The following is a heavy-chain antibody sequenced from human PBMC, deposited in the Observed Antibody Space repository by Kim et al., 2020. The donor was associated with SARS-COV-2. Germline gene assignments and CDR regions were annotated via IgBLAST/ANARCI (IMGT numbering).Heavy chain of an antibody. CDR1: GGSFSGYY. V-gene: IGHV4-34*01. CDR3: ARCGGVLLFYYYYGMDV. J-gene: IGHJ6*02. D-gene: IGHD2-15*01. Sequence: SETLSLTCAVYGGSFSGYYWSWIRQPPGKGLEWIGEINHSGSTNYNPSLKSRVTISVDTSKNQFSLKLSSVTAADTAVYYCARCGGVLLFYYYYGMDVWGQGTTVTVSS. CDR2: INHSGST.